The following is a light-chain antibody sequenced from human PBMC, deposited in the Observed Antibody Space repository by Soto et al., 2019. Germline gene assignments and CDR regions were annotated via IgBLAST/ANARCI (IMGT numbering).Light chain of an antibody. J-gene: IGLJ1*01. V-gene: IGLV2-23*01. CDR1: TSDVGSYNL. Sequence: QSVLTQPASVSGSPGQTITISCTGTTSDVGSYNLVSWYQQHPGKAPKLMIYDGSKRPSGVSTRFSGSKSGNTASLTISGLQDEDEADYYCCSYAGSSTYVFGTGTKVTVL. CDR2: DGS. CDR3: CSYAGSSTYV.